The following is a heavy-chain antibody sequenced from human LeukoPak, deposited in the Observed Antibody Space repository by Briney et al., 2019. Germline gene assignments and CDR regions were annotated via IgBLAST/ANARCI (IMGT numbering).Heavy chain of an antibody. Sequence: GGSLRLSCAASGFTFSGYWMSWVRQAPGKGLEWVANIKQDGSEKYYVDSVKGRFTISRDNAKNSLYLQMNSLRAEDTAVYYCARVDSYGFYYYYYYYMDVWGKGTTVTISS. CDR3: ARVDSYGFYYYYYYYMDV. J-gene: IGHJ6*03. D-gene: IGHD5-18*01. CDR2: IKQDGSEK. CDR1: GFTFSGYW. V-gene: IGHV3-7*01.